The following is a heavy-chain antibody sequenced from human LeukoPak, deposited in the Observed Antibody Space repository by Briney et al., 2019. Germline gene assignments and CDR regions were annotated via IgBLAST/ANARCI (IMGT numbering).Heavy chain of an antibody. CDR2: IYYSGST. D-gene: IGHD2-2*02. V-gene: IGHV4-39*07. CDR1: GGSISSSYSY. Sequence: SETLSLTCTVSGGSISSSYSYWGWIRQPPGKGLEWIGNIYYSGSTYYSPSLTSRVTVSVDTSENQFSLKLSSVTAADTAVYYCAKDQAIVVVPAAIPFDYWGQGTLVTVSS. J-gene: IGHJ4*02. CDR3: AKDQAIVVVPAAIPFDY.